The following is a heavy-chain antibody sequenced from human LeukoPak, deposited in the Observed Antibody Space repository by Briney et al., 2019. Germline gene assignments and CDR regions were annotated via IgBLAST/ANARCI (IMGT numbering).Heavy chain of an antibody. J-gene: IGHJ4*02. CDR3: AKDEAARPGLGFDY. CDR1: GFTFSSFD. CDR2: IRFDGSHQ. V-gene: IGHV3-30*02. Sequence: GGSLRLSCAASGFTFSSFDMHWVRHAPGKGLELVAFIRFDGSHQYSADSVKGRFTISRDNSKNTLYLQMNSLRAEDTAVYYCAKDEAARPGLGFDYWGQGTLVTVSS. D-gene: IGHD6-6*01.